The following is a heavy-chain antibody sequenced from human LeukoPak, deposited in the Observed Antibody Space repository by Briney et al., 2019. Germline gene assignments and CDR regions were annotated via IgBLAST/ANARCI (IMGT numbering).Heavy chain of an antibody. CDR3: AKSYCYHTDGGVDY. V-gene: IGHV3-23*01. J-gene: IGHJ4*02. Sequence: GGSLRLSCAASGFNFSNYAMSWVRQAPGKGLEWVSVISGSGGSTYYADSVKGRFTISRDNSKDTLYLQMNSVRAEDTAMYYCAKSYCYHTDGGVDYWGQGTLVTVSS. D-gene: IGHD3-22*01. CDR2: ISGSGGST. CDR1: GFNFSNYA.